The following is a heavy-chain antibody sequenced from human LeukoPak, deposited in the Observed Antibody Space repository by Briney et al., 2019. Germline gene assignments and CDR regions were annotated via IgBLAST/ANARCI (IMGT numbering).Heavy chain of an antibody. CDR1: GFIFNSYS. CDR2: ISSRGNII. J-gene: IGHJ4*02. Sequence: PGGSLRLSCKASGFIFNSYSLHWVRHAPGKGLEWVSYISSRGNIIYYADSVKGRFTISRDDATNSLSLQMNSLRVDDTAVYYCVRDRTPRKLGCPDYWGQGTLVTVSS. D-gene: IGHD3-16*01. CDR3: VRDRTPRKLGCPDY. V-gene: IGHV3-48*01.